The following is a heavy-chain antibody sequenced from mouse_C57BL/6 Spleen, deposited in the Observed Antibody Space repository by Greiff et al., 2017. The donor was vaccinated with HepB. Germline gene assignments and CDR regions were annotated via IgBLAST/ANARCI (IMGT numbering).Heavy chain of an antibody. D-gene: IGHD2-5*01. CDR1: GYTFTSYW. V-gene: IGHV1-50*01. CDR2: IDPSDSYT. J-gene: IGHJ3*01. Sequence: QVQLQQPGAELVKPGASVKLSCKASGYTFTSYWMQWVKQRPGQGLEWIGEIDPSDSYTNYNQKFKSKATLTVDTSSSTAYMQLSSLTSEDSAVYYCANSYYSNLFAYWGQGTLVTVSA. CDR3: ANSYYSNLFAY.